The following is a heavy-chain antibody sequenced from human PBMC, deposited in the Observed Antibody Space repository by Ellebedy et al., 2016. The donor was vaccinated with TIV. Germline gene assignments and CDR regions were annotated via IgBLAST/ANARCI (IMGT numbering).Heavy chain of an antibody. D-gene: IGHD2-2*01. V-gene: IGHV3-72*01. CDR3: AKLGYCTSTDCYYKLDV. CDR1: GFTFSDHY. CDR2: VRNEANGATT. Sequence: GESLKISCAASGFTFSDHYMDWVRQAPGKGLEWVGRVRNEANGATTEYAASVKGRFTISRDDSENSLFLQMKSLNTEDTTVYYCAKLGYCTSTDCYYKLDVWGQGTTVTVSS. J-gene: IGHJ6*02.